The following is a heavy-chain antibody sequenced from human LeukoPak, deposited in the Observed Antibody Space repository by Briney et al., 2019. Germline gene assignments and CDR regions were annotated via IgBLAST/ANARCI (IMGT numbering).Heavy chain of an antibody. V-gene: IGHV4-4*07. Sequence: PAETLSLTCTVSGGSISSYYWRWIRQPAGKGLEWFGCIYTSGSTTYNPPLKSRVTMSVDTSKNQFSLKLSCVTAADTAVYYCARGPPGLNWFDPWGQETLVTVSS. CDR1: GGSISSYY. CDR3: ARGPPGLNWFDP. CDR2: IYTSGST. J-gene: IGHJ5*02.